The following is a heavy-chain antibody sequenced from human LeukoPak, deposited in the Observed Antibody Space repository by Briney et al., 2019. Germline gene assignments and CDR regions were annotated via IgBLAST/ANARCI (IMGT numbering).Heavy chain of an antibody. J-gene: IGHJ4*02. Sequence: GVSLRLSYAASGFTFRSYAVSWVRQAPGKGLEWVSDISGSGGSTYYADSVKGRFAISRDNSKNTLYLQMNSLRAEDTAVYYCAKDRGNYDFWSGHYPDYWGQGTLVTVSS. CDR1: GFTFRSYA. V-gene: IGHV3-23*01. D-gene: IGHD3-3*01. CDR3: AKDRGNYDFWSGHYPDY. CDR2: ISGSGGST.